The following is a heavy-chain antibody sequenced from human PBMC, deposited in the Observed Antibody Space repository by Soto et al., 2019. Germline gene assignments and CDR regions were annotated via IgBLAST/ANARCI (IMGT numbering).Heavy chain of an antibody. CDR1: GFTFSSYA. D-gene: IGHD4-17*01. J-gene: IGHJ4*02. V-gene: IGHV3-23*01. CDR3: AKDQIYTVTPLFDY. CDR2: ISGSGGST. Sequence: GGSLRLSCAASGFTFSSYAMSWVRQAPGKGLEWVSAISGSGGSTYYAGSVKGRFTISRDNSKNTLYLQMNSLRAEDTAVYYCAKDQIYTVTPLFDYWGQGTLVTVSS.